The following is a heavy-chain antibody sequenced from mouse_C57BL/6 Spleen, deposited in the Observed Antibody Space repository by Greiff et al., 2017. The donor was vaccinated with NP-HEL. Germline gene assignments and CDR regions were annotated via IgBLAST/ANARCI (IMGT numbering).Heavy chain of an antibody. CDR1: GYSITSGYY. V-gene: IGHV3-6*01. CDR2: ISYDGSN. CDR3: ARVSSYYYAMDY. J-gene: IGHJ4*01. Sequence: EVHLVESGPGLVKPSQSLSLTCSVTGYSITSGYYWNWIRQFPGNKLEWMGYISYDGSNNYNPSLKNRISITRDTSKNQFFLKLNSVTTEDTATYYCARVSSYYYAMDYWGQGTSVTVSS.